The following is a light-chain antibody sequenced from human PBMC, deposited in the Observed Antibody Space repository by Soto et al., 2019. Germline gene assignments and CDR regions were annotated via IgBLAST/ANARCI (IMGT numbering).Light chain of an antibody. CDR2: RAS. V-gene: IGKV3-20*01. CDR1: QSVSSSY. Sequence: EIVLTQSPGTLSLSPGERATLSCRASQSVSSSYLAWYQQKPGQAPKVLIYRASSRATGIPDRFSGSGSGTDFTLTISRLEPEDFAVYYCQRYNDWPYIFGQGTKLEIK. J-gene: IGKJ2*01. CDR3: QRYNDWPYI.